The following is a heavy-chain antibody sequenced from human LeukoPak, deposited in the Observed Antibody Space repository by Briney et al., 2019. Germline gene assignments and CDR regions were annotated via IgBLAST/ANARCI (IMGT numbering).Heavy chain of an antibody. CDR3: ARGLSSSTPFDY. CDR1: GFTFSSYG. J-gene: IGHJ4*02. V-gene: IGHV3-30*03. Sequence: GGSLRLSCAASGFTFSSYGMHWVRQAPGKGLEWVAVISYDGSNKYYADSVKGRFTISRDNSKNTLYLQMNSLRAEDTAVYYCARGLSSSTPFDYWGQGTLVTVSS. CDR2: ISYDGSNK. D-gene: IGHD6-6*01.